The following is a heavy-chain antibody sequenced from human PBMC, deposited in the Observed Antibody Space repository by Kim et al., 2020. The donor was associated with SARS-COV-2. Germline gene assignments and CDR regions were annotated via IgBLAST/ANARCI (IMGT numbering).Heavy chain of an antibody. CDR2: ISSNGGST. Sequence: LTCAASGFTFSSYAMHWVRQAPGKGLEYVSAISSNGGSTYYANSVKGRFTISRDNSKNTLYLQMGSLRAEDMAVYYCARSRGPGDLDYCGQGTLV. CDR3: ARSRGPGDLDY. J-gene: IGHJ4*02. CDR1: GFTFSSYA. D-gene: IGHD4-17*01. V-gene: IGHV3-64*01.